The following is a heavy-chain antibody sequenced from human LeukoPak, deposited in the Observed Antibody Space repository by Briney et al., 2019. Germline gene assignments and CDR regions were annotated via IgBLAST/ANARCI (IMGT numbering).Heavy chain of an antibody. J-gene: IGHJ4*02. V-gene: IGHV3-7*05. D-gene: IGHD5-24*01. CDR3: ARGQMAGY. CDR1: GFPFSSYW. Sequence: GGSLRLSCAASGFPFSSYWMSWVRQAPGKGLEWVANIKPDGSEKSYVDSVKGRFTISRDNAKNPLYLQMNSLRAEDTAVYYCARGQMAGYWGQGTLVTVSS. CDR2: IKPDGSEK.